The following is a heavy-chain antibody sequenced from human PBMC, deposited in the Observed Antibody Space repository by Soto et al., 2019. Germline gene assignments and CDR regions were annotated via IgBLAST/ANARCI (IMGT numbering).Heavy chain of an antibody. CDR3: ARGNVVVVAATYFDY. J-gene: IGHJ4*02. D-gene: IGHD2-15*01. CDR1: GGSFSGYY. CDR2: INHSGST. V-gene: IGHV4-34*01. Sequence: PSETLSLTCAVYGGSFSGYYWSWIRQPPGKGLEWIGEINHSGSTNYNPSLKSRVTISVDTSKNQFSLKLSSVTAADTAVYYCARGNVVVVAATYFDYWGQGTLVTV.